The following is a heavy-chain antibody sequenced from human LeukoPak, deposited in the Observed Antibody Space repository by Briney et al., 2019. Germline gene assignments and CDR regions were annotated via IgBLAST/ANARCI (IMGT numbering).Heavy chain of an antibody. V-gene: IGHV3-48*04. J-gene: IGHJ3*02. D-gene: IGHD5-24*01. CDR3: ARNARDGYKSLDTFDI. CDR1: GFTFSTYN. Sequence: PGGSLRLSCAASGFTFSTYNMDWVRQAPGKGLEWVSYISSSSNTIYYADSVKGRFTISRDNAKNSLYLQMNSLRVEDTAVYYCARNARDGYKSLDTFDIWGQGTMVTVSS. CDR2: ISSSSNTI.